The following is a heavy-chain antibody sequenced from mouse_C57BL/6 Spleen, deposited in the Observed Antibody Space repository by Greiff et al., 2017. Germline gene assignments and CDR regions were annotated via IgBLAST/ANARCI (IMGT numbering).Heavy chain of an antibody. J-gene: IGHJ2*01. CDR2: ISGGGGNT. CDR1: GFTFSSYT. Sequence: EVKVVESGGGLVKPGGSLKLSCAASGFTFSSYTMSWVRQTPEKRLEWVATISGGGGNTYYPDSVKGRFTISRDNAKNTLYLQMSSLRSEDTALYYCARHETITTVVAPFDYWGQGTTLTVSS. V-gene: IGHV5-9*01. CDR3: ARHETITTVVAPFDY. D-gene: IGHD1-1*01.